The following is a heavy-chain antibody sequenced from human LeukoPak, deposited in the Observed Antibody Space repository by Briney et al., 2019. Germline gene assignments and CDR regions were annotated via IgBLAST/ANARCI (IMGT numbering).Heavy chain of an antibody. CDR2: INHSGST. D-gene: IGHD2-15*01. J-gene: IGHJ3*02. CDR3: ARHSRYCSGGSCYVTPHAFDI. CDR1: GGSFSGYY. V-gene: IGHV4-34*01. Sequence: SETLSLTCAVYGGSFSGYYWSWIRQPPGKELEWIGEINHSGSTNYNPSLKSRVTISVDTSKNQFSLKLSSVTAADTAVYYCARHSRYCSGGSCYVTPHAFDIWGQGTMVTVSS.